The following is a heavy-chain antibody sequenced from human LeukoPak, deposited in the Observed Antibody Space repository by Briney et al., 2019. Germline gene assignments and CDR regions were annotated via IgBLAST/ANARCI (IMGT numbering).Heavy chain of an antibody. J-gene: IGHJ4*02. CDR1: GFTFSSYG. CDR3: ARVDTAMVGPLDY. CDR2: IRYDGSNK. Sequence: GGSLRLSCAASGFTFSSYGMHWVRQAPGKGLEWVAFIRYDGSNKYYADSVKGRFTISRDNSKNTLYLQMNSLRAEDTAVYYCARVDTAMVGPLDYWGQGSLVAVSS. V-gene: IGHV3-30*02. D-gene: IGHD5-18*01.